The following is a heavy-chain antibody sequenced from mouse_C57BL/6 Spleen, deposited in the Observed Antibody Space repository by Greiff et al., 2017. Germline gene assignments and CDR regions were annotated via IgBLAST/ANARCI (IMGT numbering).Heavy chain of an antibody. J-gene: IGHJ1*03. CDR2: ISDGGSYT. V-gene: IGHV5-4*03. D-gene: IGHD1-2*01. CDR3: ARALLRQWCFDV. Sequence: EVKLMESGGGLVKPGGSLKLSCAASGFTFSSYAMSWVRQTPEKRLEWVATISDGGSYTCYPDNVKGRFTISRDNATNNLYLQMSHLKSEDTAMYYCARALLRQWCFDVWGTGTTVTVSS. CDR1: GFTFSSYA.